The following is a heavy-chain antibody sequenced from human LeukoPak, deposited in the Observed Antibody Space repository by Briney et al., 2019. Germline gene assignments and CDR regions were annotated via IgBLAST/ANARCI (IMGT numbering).Heavy chain of an antibody. V-gene: IGHV3-21*01. D-gene: IGHD3-22*01. CDR3: ASVNSSGYFGYFDY. CDR1: GFTFSSYS. CDR2: ISSSSSYI. J-gene: IGHJ4*02. Sequence: GGSLRLSCAASGFTFSSYSMNWVRQAPGKGLEWVSSISSSSSYIYYADSVKGRFTISRDNAKNSLYLQMNSLRAEDTAVYYCASVNSSGYFGYFDYWGQGTLVTVSS.